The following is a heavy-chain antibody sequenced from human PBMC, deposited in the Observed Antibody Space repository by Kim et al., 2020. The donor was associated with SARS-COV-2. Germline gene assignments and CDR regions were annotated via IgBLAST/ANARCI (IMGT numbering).Heavy chain of an antibody. D-gene: IGHD3-10*01. Sequence: GGSLRLSCAASGFTFSSYGMHWVRQAPGKGLEWVAVISYDGSNKYYADSVKGRFTISRYNSKNTLYLQMNSLRAEDTAVYYCAKDTRVWFGELLAWGGMDVWGQGTTVTVSS. CDR2: ISYDGSNK. V-gene: IGHV3-30*18. CDR3: AKDTRVWFGELLAWGGMDV. CDR1: GFTFSSYG. J-gene: IGHJ6*02.